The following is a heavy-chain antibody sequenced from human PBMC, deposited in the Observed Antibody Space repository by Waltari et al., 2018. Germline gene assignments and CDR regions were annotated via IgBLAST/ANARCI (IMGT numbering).Heavy chain of an antibody. CDR1: GFTFTNFG. V-gene: IGHV3-30*02. CDR2: LRYDERNQ. D-gene: IGHD4-17*01. J-gene: IGHJ4*02. Sequence: QVQVEESGGGVVQPGGSLRLSCAASGFTFTNFGVHWVRQAPGKGLEGVASLRYDERNQFYSDAVKGLFTTSRDSYRNTLSLQMSNLRRNDPAVYYGAKEGPAYAEDYFDRWGQGALVTVSS. CDR3: AKEGPAYAEDYFDR.